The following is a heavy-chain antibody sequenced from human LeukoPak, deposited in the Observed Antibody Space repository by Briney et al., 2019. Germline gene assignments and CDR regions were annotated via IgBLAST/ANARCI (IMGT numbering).Heavy chain of an antibody. CDR1: GFTFSSYS. D-gene: IGHD3-10*01. CDR2: ISSSSSYI. Sequence: PGGSLRLFCAASGFTFSSYSMNWVRQAPGKGLEWVSSISSSSSYIYYADSVKGRFTISRDNAKNSLYLQMNSLRAEDTAVYYCARLYGSGNTGWFDPWGQGTLVTVSS. J-gene: IGHJ5*02. V-gene: IGHV3-21*01. CDR3: ARLYGSGNTGWFDP.